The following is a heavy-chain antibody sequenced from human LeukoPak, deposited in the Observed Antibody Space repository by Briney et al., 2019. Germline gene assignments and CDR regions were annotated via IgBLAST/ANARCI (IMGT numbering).Heavy chain of an antibody. V-gene: IGHV4-59*12. CDR3: ARGRARGYSTVGWFDP. D-gene: IGHD6-13*01. CDR2: IYYSGST. J-gene: IGHJ5*02. CDR1: GGSISSYY. Sequence: SGTLSLTCTVSGGSISSYYWSWIRQPPGKGLEWIGYIYYSGSTNYNPSLKSRVTISVDTSKNQFSLKLSSVTAADTAVYYCARGRARGYSTVGWFDPWGQGTLVTVSS.